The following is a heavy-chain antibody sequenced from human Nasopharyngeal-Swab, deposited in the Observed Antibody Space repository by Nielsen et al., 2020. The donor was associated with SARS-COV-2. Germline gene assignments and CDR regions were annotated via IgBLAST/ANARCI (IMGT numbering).Heavy chain of an antibody. CDR2: IYYSGST. Sequence: GSLRLSCTVSGGSISSSSYYWGWIRQPPGKGLGWIGSIYYSGSTYYNPSLKSRVTISVDTSKNQFSLKLSSVTAADTAVYYCARLSGYSGYDERAFDYWGQGTLVTVSS. V-gene: IGHV4-39*01. J-gene: IGHJ4*02. CDR1: GGSISSSSYY. D-gene: IGHD5-12*01. CDR3: ARLSGYSGYDERAFDY.